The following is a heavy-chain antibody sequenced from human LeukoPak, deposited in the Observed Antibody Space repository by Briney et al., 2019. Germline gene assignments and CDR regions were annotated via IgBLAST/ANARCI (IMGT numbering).Heavy chain of an antibody. CDR2: IGDSGGST. CDR3: AKILGTTWDYFDY. V-gene: IGHV3-23*01. CDR1: GFTFSSYA. J-gene: IGHJ4*02. D-gene: IGHD1-26*01. Sequence: GGSLRLSCAASGFTFSSYAMSWVRQAPGKGLEWVSGIGDSGGSTYYADSVKGRFTISRDNSKNTLYLQMNSLRAEDTAVYYCAKILGTTWDYFDYWGQGTLVTVSS.